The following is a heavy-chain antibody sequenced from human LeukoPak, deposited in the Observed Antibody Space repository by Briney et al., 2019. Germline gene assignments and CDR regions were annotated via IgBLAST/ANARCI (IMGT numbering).Heavy chain of an antibody. CDR3: ARDSKEHYSSGYYGGFDP. V-gene: IGHV3-11*05. Sequence: GGSLRLSCAASGFTFSDYYMSWIRQAPGKGLECVSYIGSSRSYTNYADSVKGRFIITRDNAKNSLYLQMNSLRAEDMAVYYCARDSKEHYSSGYYGGFDPWGQPTLASVCS. CDR1: GFTFSDYY. CDR2: IGSSRSYT. D-gene: IGHD3-22*01. J-gene: IGHJ5*02.